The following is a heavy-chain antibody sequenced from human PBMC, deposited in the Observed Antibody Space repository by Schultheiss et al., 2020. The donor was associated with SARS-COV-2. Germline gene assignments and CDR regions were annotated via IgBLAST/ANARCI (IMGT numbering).Heavy chain of an antibody. J-gene: IGHJ4*02. CDR3: ARRENAPGPFDY. Sequence: GGSLRLSCAASGFTFSSYAMHWVRQAPGKGLEWVAVISYDGSNKYYADSVKGRFTISRDNSKNTLYLQMNSLRAEDTAVYYCARRENAPGPFDYWGQGTLVTVSS. V-gene: IGHV3-30-3*01. CDR1: GFTFSSYA. CDR2: ISYDGSNK.